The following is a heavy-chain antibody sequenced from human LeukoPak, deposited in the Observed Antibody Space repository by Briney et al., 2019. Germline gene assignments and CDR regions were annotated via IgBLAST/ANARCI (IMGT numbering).Heavy chain of an antibody. CDR3: VATPVYSSSWLNYFDY. V-gene: IGHV4-4*07. J-gene: IGHJ4*02. D-gene: IGHD6-13*01. CDR2: IYTSGST. Sequence: SETLSLTCTVSGGSISSYYWSWIRQPAGKGLEWIGRIYTSGSTNYNPSLKSRVTMSVDTSKNQFSLKLSSVTAADTAVYYCVATPVYSSSWLNYFDYWGQGTLVTVSS. CDR1: GGSISSYY.